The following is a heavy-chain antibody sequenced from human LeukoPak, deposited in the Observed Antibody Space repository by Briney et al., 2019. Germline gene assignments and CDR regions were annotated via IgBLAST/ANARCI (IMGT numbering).Heavy chain of an antibody. D-gene: IGHD6-13*01. J-gene: IGHJ4*02. Sequence: GGSLRLSCAASGFTFSSYSMNWVRQAPGKGLEWVSSISSSSSYIYYADSVKGRFTISTDNATNSLYLQMNSLRAGYTAGYYWASDLFGNSRSWLFDYWGQGTLVTVSS. CDR3: ASDLFGNSRSWLFDY. V-gene: IGHV3-21*01. CDR1: GFTFSSYS. CDR2: ISSSSSYI.